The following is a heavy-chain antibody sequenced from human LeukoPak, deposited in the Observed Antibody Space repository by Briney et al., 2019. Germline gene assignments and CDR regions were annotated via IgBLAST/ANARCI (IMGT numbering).Heavy chain of an antibody. Sequence: KASQTLSLTCAVSGGSISSGGYSWSWIRQPPGKGLEWIGYIYHSGSTYYNPSLKSRVTISVDRSKNQFSLKLSSVTAADTAVYYCASEGYCSGGSCYQDYYYYGMDVWGQGTTVTVSS. D-gene: IGHD2-15*01. CDR2: IYHSGST. CDR3: ASEGYCSGGSCYQDYYYYGMDV. V-gene: IGHV4-30-2*01. CDR1: GGSISSGGYS. J-gene: IGHJ6*02.